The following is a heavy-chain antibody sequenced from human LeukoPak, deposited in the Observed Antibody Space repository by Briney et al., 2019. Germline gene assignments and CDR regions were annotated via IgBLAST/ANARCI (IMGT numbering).Heavy chain of an antibody. Sequence: PSEALSLTCAVYGGSFSGYYWSWIRQPPGKGLEWIGEINHSGSTNYNPSLKSRVTISVDTSKNQFSLKLISVTAADTAVYYCARAAWGVKYYWGQGTLVTVSS. CDR1: GGSFSGYY. D-gene: IGHD3-10*01. CDR2: INHSGST. V-gene: IGHV4-34*01. CDR3: ARAAWGVKYY. J-gene: IGHJ4*02.